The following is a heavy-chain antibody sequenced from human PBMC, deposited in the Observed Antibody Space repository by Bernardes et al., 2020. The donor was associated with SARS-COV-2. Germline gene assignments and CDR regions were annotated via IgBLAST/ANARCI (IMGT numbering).Heavy chain of an antibody. J-gene: IGHJ3*01. Sequence: GGSLRLSCAASGFTFEDYTMPWFRQVPGKGREWVSLVSWDGSTPNSADSVKGRFIISRDSSRNTVHLQMDSLRKEDTALYYCATERQSLTVFGVGHDAFDFWGQGTMVTVSS. V-gene: IGHV3-43*01. CDR1: GFTFEDYT. CDR3: ATERQSLTVFGVGHDAFDF. CDR2: VSWDGSTP. D-gene: IGHD3-3*01.